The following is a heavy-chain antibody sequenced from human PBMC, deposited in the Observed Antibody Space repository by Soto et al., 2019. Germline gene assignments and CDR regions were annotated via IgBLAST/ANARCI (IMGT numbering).Heavy chain of an antibody. D-gene: IGHD6-13*01. CDR2: IVVGSGNT. CDR3: AAEGRYSRHSDYGMDV. V-gene: IGHV1-58*02. CDR1: GYTFTSYD. Sequence: SVKVSCKASGYTFTSYDINWVRQARGQRLEWIGWIVVGSGNTNYAQKFQERVTITRDMSTSTAYMELSSLRSEDTAVYYCAAEGRYSRHSDYGMDVWGQGTTVTVSS. J-gene: IGHJ6*02.